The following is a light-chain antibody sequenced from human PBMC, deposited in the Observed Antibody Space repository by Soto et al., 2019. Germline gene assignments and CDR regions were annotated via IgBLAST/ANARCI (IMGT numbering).Light chain of an antibody. Sequence: DIQLTQSPSTLSASVGDRVTITCRVSQSVTAWLAWYQQKPGKAPKLLIYDASSLQSGVPSRFSGSGSGTEFSLTISSLQPDDFATYYCQHYYPSCTFGQGTKVEIK. J-gene: IGKJ2*02. CDR1: QSVTAW. CDR2: DAS. V-gene: IGKV1-5*01. CDR3: QHYYPSCT.